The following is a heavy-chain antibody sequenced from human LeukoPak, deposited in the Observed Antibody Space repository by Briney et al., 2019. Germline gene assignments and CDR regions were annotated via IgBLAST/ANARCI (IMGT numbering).Heavy chain of an antibody. V-gene: IGHV3-23*01. CDR1: GFTSSFYA. D-gene: IGHD3-22*01. J-gene: IGHJ5*01. Sequence: GGSLRLSCAASGFTSSFYAMSWVRQTPEKGLEWVASRSSSGDVTYYVASVKGRFTISRDNSRYTLYLQMNSLRVEDTAIYYCAKDRPNYHETNGHYYRRDGDSWGQGTLVTVSS. CDR2: RSSSGDVT. CDR3: AKDRPNYHETNGHYYRRDGDS.